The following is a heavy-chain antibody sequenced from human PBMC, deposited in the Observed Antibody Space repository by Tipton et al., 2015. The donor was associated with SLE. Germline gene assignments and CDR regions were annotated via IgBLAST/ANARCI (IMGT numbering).Heavy chain of an antibody. CDR1: GFTFSTYA. Sequence: SLRLSCAASGFTFSTYAMHWVRQAPGKGLEYVSLISTNGDNTYYADSVKGRFTVSRDNSKNTLFLQLGSPRLEDMAIYYCARSRVGGHNWFDPWGQGAQVTVSS. J-gene: IGHJ5*02. V-gene: IGHV3-64*02. CDR2: ISTNGDNT. CDR3: ARSRVGGHNWFDP. D-gene: IGHD1-26*01.